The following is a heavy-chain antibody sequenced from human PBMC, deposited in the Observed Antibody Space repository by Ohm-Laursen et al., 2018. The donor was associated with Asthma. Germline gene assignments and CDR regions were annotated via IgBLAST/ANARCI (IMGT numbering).Heavy chain of an antibody. Sequence: SLRLSCSASGFTFDDYGMSWVRQAPGKGLEWASAISGSGGSTYYADSVKGRFTISRDNSKNTLYLQMNSLRAEDTAVYYCAKAYGQWELTTFDYWGQGTLVTVSS. CDR2: ISGSGGST. J-gene: IGHJ4*02. CDR3: AKAYGQWELTTFDY. D-gene: IGHD1-26*01. CDR1: GFTFDDYG. V-gene: IGHV3-23*01.